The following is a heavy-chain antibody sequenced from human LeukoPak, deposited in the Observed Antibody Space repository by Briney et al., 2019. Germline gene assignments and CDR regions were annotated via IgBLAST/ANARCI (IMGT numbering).Heavy chain of an antibody. CDR1: GFTFSNAW. Sequence: PGGSLRLSCAASGFTFSNAWMTWVRQAPGKGLEWVGHIKSKADGETTDYAAPVKDRFTISRDDSENTVYLQMSSLKSEDTAVYYCTTPPGYYDTSPLDYRGQGTLVTVSS. J-gene: IGHJ4*02. CDR3: TTPPGYYDTSPLDY. D-gene: IGHD3-22*01. V-gene: IGHV3-15*01. CDR2: IKSKADGETT.